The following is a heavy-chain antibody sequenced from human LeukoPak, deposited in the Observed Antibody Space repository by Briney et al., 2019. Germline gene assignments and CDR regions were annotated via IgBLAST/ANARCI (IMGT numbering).Heavy chain of an antibody. D-gene: IGHD1-26*01. Sequence: SETLSLTCTVSGGSISNSDYYWGWIRQPPGKGLEWIGTIYYTGSTYYNPSLKSRVTISLDTSNNQFSLKLTSVTAADTAVYYCARDRREGATTVRPLDYWGQGTLVAVSS. V-gene: IGHV4-39*07. CDR2: IYYTGST. J-gene: IGHJ4*02. CDR1: GGSISNSDYY. CDR3: ARDRREGATTVRPLDY.